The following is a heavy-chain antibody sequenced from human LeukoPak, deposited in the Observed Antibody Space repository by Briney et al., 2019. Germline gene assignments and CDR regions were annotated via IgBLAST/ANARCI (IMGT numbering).Heavy chain of an antibody. V-gene: IGHV3-7*03. CDR1: GFTFSNYW. D-gene: IGHD1-14*01. CDR3: ARLRTFDY. Sequence: GGSLRLSCAASGFTFSNYWMSWVRQAPGKGLEWVANIRQDGSEKYYVGSVKGRFTISRDNADNSLYLQMNSLRAEDTAVYYCARLRTFDYWGQGTLVTVSS. CDR2: IRQDGSEK. J-gene: IGHJ4*02.